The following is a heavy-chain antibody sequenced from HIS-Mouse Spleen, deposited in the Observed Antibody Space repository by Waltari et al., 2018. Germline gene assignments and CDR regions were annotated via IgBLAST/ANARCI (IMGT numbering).Heavy chain of an antibody. CDR3: VDSSFAFDI. Sequence: EVQLVESGGGLVKPGGSLRLSCAASGYIVSNAWMSGVRQTPGKGLEWVGRIKSKTDGGTTDYAAPVKGRFTISRDDSKNTLYLQMNSLKTEDTAVYYCVDSSFAFDIWGQGTMVTVSS. CDR2: IKSKTDGGTT. CDR1: GYIVSNAW. J-gene: IGHJ3*02. V-gene: IGHV3-15*01. D-gene: IGHD6-6*01.